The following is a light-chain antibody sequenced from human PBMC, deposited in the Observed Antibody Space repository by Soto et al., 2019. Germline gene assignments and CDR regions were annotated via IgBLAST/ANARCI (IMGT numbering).Light chain of an antibody. CDR2: EVS. CDR3: TSYTSSSTPV. V-gene: IGLV2-14*01. CDR1: SSDVGGYNY. J-gene: IGLJ1*01. Sequence: QSALTQPASVSGSPGQAITISCTGTSSDVGGYNYVSWYQQHPGKAPKLMIYEVSNRPSGVSDRFSGSKSGNTASLTISGLQVEDEADYYCTSYTSSSTPVFGTGTKVTV.